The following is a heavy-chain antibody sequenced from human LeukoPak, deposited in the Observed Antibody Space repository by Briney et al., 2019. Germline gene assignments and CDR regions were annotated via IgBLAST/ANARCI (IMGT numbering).Heavy chain of an antibody. D-gene: IGHD2-2*01. J-gene: IGHJ4*02. CDR2: ISGSGGST. Sequence: PGGSLRLSCAAPGFTFSSCAMSWVRQAPGKGLEWVSAISGSGGSTYYADSVKGRFTISRDNSKNTLYLQMNSLRAEDTAVYYCAKRYCSSTSCYYDYWGQGTLVTVSS. V-gene: IGHV3-23*01. CDR1: GFTFSSCA. CDR3: AKRYCSSTSCYYDY.